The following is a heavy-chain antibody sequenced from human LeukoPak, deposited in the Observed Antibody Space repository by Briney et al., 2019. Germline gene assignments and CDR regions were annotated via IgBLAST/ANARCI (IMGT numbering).Heavy chain of an antibody. CDR1: GGSISSYY. Sequence: SETLSLTCTVSGGSISSYYWSWIRQPAGKGLEGIGRIYTSGSTNYNPSLKSRVTMSVDTSKNQFSLKLSSVTAADTAVYYCARWYYYDSSGYYYFDYWGQGTLVTVSS. D-gene: IGHD3-22*01. V-gene: IGHV4-4*07. CDR3: ARWYYYDSSGYYYFDY. CDR2: IYTSGST. J-gene: IGHJ4*02.